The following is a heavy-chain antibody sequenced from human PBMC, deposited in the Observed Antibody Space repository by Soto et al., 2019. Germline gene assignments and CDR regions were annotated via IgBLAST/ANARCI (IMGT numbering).Heavy chain of an antibody. CDR1: GGSFSSYH. Sequence: SETLSLTCAVYGGSFSSYHWSWIRQTPGKGLEWIGEINHLTTTNYNPSLKSRVIISLDTPKNQFSLKLSSVTAADTAVYYCARGYDTALAPIFWGQGVLVTVSS. V-gene: IGHV4-34*01. D-gene: IGHD5-18*01. CDR2: INHLTTT. CDR3: ARGYDTALAPIF. J-gene: IGHJ4*02.